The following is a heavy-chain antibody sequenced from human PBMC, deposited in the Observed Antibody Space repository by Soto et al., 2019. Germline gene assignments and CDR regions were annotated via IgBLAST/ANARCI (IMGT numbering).Heavy chain of an antibody. J-gene: IGHJ4*02. D-gene: IGHD2-21*02. Sequence: EVQLVESGGGLVQPGGSLRLSCAASGLTLSDQYIDWVRQAPGKGLEWVGRTRDKPNSYTTEYAASVKGRFTISRDDSKNSLYLQMNSLKTEDTAVYFCGRPVTASGHIDYWGQGTLVTVAS. V-gene: IGHV3-72*01. CDR2: TRDKPNSYTT. CDR1: GLTLSDQY. CDR3: GRPVTASGHIDY.